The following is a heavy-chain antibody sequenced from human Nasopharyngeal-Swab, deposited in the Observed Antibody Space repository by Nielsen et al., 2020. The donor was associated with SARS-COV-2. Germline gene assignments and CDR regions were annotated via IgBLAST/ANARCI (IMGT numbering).Heavy chain of an antibody. CDR2: INAGNGNT. CDR3: ARTGHSYGWDDAFDI. V-gene: IGHV1-3*01. CDR1: GYTFTSYA. J-gene: IGHJ3*02. D-gene: IGHD5-18*01. Sequence: SVNVSCKASGYTFTSYAMHWVRQAPGQRLEWMGWINAGNGNTKYSQKFQGRVTITRDTSASTAYMELSSLRSEDTAVYYCARTGHSYGWDDAFDIWGQGTMVTVSS.